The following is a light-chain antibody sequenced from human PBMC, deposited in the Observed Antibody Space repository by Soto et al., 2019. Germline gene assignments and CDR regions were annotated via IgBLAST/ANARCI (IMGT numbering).Light chain of an antibody. CDR2: GAS. J-gene: IGKJ1*01. V-gene: IGKV3-20*01. CDR3: QQYCSSSRWT. CDR1: QSVSNNY. Sequence: EIVLTQSPGTLSLSPGERATLSCRASQSVSNNYLAWYQQKPGQAPRLLLYGASSRATGIPDRFSGSGSGTDFSFTTSRLVVDDFAVYYCQQYCSSSRWTFGQGTKVEIK.